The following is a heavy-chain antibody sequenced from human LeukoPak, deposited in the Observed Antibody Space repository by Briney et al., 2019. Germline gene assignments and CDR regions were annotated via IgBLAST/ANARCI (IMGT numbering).Heavy chain of an antibody. Sequence: PGGSLRLSCAASGFAFSTYSMNWVRQAPGMGLEWVSYISSSSGTIFYADSVKGRFTISRDNAKNSLYLQMNSLRAEDTAVYYCARDPATGTTNDPTMGYWGQGTLVTVSS. CDR3: ARDPATGTTNDPTMGY. CDR2: ISSSSGTI. D-gene: IGHD1-1*01. CDR1: GFAFSTYS. V-gene: IGHV3-48*01. J-gene: IGHJ4*02.